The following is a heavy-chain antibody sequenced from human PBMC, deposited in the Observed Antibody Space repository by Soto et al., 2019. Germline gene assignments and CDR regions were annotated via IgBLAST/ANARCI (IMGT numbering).Heavy chain of an antibody. Sequence: EVQVVESGGGLVQPGGSLRLSCAASGFTVSNNYMSWVRQAPGKGLEWISVIFSDGSTYYADSVKGRFTISRDNSENTLYLQINSLKAEDTAVYYCARDLFQVFGYWGKGTLVTVSS. J-gene: IGHJ4*02. CDR3: ARDLFQVFGY. CDR2: IFSDGST. V-gene: IGHV3-66*01. CDR1: GFTVSNNY.